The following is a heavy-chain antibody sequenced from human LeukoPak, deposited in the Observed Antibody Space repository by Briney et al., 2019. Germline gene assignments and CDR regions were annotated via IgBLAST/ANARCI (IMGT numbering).Heavy chain of an antibody. J-gene: IGHJ4*02. CDR1: GFAFSKYA. V-gene: IGHV3-30*14. CDR3: ARGTPFDY. D-gene: IGHD2-2*01. Sequence: GGSLRLSCAASGFAFSKYAMHWVRQAPGKGLEWVAVIASDGKDKHLADYAKGRFTISRDNSKNTQYLQMNSLRAEDTAVYYCARGTPFDYWGQGTLVTVSS. CDR2: IASDGKDK.